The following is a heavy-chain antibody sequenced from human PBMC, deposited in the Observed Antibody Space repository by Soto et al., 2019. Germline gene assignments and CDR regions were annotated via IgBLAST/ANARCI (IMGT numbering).Heavy chain of an antibody. Sequence: QVQLQESGPGLVKPSETVSLTCTVSGGSISSYYWSWIRQPPGKGLEWIGYIYYSGSTNYNPSLKSRVTISVDTSKNQFSLKLSSVTAADTAVYYCARGVSFDYWGQGTLVTVSS. V-gene: IGHV4-59*01. CDR3: ARGVSFDY. CDR1: GGSISSYY. CDR2: IYYSGST. J-gene: IGHJ4*02.